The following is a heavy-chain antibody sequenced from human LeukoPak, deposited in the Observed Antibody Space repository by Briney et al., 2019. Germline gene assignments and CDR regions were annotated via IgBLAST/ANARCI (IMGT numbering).Heavy chain of an antibody. CDR3: ARDSWAGATYDAFDI. J-gene: IGHJ3*02. CDR2: IYSGGST. V-gene: IGHV3-66*02. CDR1: GFTVSSNY. D-gene: IGHD1-26*01. Sequence: GGSLRLSCAASGFTVSSNYMSWVRQAPGKGLEWVSVIYSGGSTYYADSVKGQFTISRDNSKNTLYLQMNSLRAEDTAVYYCARDSWAGATYDAFDIWGQGTMVTVSS.